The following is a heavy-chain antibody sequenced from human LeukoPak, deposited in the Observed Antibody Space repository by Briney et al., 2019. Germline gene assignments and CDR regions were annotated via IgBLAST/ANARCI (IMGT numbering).Heavy chain of an antibody. J-gene: IGHJ4*02. Sequence: PGGSLRLSCAASGFTFSTYAMHWVRQAPGKGLEYVSAISSDGGSTYYANSVKGRFTISRDNSKNTLYLQMGSLRPEDMAVYYCARRYCSNSGCSPLDYWGQGTLVTVSS. CDR1: GFTFSTYA. CDR3: ARRYCSNSGCSPLDY. D-gene: IGHD2-2*01. CDR2: ISSDGGST. V-gene: IGHV3-64*01.